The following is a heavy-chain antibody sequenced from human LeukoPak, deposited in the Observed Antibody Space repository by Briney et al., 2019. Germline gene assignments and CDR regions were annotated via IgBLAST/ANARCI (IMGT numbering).Heavy chain of an antibody. V-gene: IGHV5-51*01. CDR2: IDPGDSET. Sequence: GESLKISCRASGYRFNTYWIGWVRQMPGKGLEWMGGIDPGDSETTYSPAFQGQVTISADRSISTAYLQWSSLKASDTAIYYCARPGGPDYYFALDVWGQGTTVIVSS. D-gene: IGHD3-16*01. CDR1: GYRFNTYW. CDR3: ARPGGPDYYFALDV. J-gene: IGHJ6*02.